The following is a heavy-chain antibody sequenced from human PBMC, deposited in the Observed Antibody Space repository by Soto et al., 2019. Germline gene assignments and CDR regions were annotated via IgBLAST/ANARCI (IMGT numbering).Heavy chain of an antibody. CDR3: ARAFCSSTSCYGGTFDY. J-gene: IGHJ4*02. V-gene: IGHV1-18*01. Sequence: ASVKVSCKASGYTFTSYGISWVRQAPGQGLEWMGWISAYNGNTNYAQKLQGRVTMTTDTSTSTAYMELRSLRSDDTAVYYCARAFCSSTSCYGGTFDYWGQGTLVTVSS. CDR1: GYTFTSYG. D-gene: IGHD2-2*01. CDR2: ISAYNGNT.